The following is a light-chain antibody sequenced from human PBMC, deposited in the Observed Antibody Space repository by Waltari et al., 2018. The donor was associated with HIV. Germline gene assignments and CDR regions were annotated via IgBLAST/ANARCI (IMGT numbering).Light chain of an antibody. CDR3: ETWDSSLSAVL. J-gene: IGLJ2*01. CDR2: DNN. CDR1: TSNIGGTC. Sequence: QSVLTQPPSVSAAPGQKVTISCSGSTSNIGGTCVSWYRQLPGTAPKLLIYDNNKRPSGIPDRFSGSKSGTSATLDITGLQSGDEANYYCETWDSSLSAVLFGGGTKVTVL. V-gene: IGLV1-51*01.